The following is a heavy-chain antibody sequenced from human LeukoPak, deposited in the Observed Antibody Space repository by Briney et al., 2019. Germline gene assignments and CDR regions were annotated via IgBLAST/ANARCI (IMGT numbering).Heavy chain of an antibody. CDR3: TRVGIAVAPFDY. D-gene: IGHD6-19*01. Sequence: GGSLRLSCTASGFTFGDYAMSWVRQAPGKGLEWVGFIRSKAYDGTTEYAASVKGKFTISRDDSKSIAYLQMNSLKTEDTAVYYCTRVGIAVAPFDYWGQGTLVTVSS. CDR1: GFTFGDYA. CDR2: IRSKAYDGTT. V-gene: IGHV3-49*04. J-gene: IGHJ4*02.